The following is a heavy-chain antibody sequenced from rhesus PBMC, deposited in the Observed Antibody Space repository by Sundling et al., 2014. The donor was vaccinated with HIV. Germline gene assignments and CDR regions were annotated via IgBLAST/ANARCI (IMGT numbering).Heavy chain of an antibody. CDR2: IYGSSTST. CDR3: ARDLPWIQLNI. D-gene: IGHD5-12*01. V-gene: IGHV4S10*01. Sequence: QVQLQESGPGVVKPSETLSLTCAVSGGSISNSYWWTWIRQTPGKGLEWIGYIYGSSTSTNYNPSLKSRVTISKDTSKNQFSLKLISVTAADTAVYYCARDLPWIQLNIWGQGVLVIVSS. CDR1: GGSISNSYW. J-gene: IGHJ4*01.